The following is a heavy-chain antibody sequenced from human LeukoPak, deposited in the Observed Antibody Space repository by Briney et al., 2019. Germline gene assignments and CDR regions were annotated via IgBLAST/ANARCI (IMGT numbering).Heavy chain of an antibody. CDR1: GGSISSSSYY. V-gene: IGHV4-39*07. J-gene: IGHJ6*03. CDR3: ARVYYYYYYMDV. CDR2: IYYSGST. Sequence: SETLSLTCTVSGGSISSSSYYWGWIRQPPGKGLEWFGIIYYSGSTYYNPSLKSRVTISVDTSKNQFSLKLSSVTAADTAVYYCARVYYYYYYMDVWGKGTTVTVSS.